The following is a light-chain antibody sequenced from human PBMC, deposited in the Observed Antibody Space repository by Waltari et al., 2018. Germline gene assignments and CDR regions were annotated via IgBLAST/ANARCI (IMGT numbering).Light chain of an antibody. Sequence: QSALTQPASVSGSPGQSITISCTGSSRDVGGADAVSWYEDHPGQAPKVIIYDVNKRPSGVSDRFSGSKSGNTASLTISGLQAEDEATFYCSSQSTNNGVIFGGGTKVTVL. J-gene: IGLJ2*01. CDR3: SSQSTNNGVI. CDR2: DVN. CDR1: SRDVGGADA. V-gene: IGLV2-14*03.